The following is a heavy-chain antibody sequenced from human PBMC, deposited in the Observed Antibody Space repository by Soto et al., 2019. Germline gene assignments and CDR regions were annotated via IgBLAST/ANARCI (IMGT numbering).Heavy chain of an antibody. CDR1: GGSISSGGYY. J-gene: IGHJ4*02. CDR3: ARDGAAAGLDY. Sequence: PSETLSLTCTVSGGSISSGGYYWSWIRQHPGKGLEWIGYIYYSGSTYYNPSLKSRVTISVDTSKNQFSLKLSSVTAADTAVHYCARDGAAAGLDYWGQGTLVTVSS. D-gene: IGHD6-13*01. CDR2: IYYSGST. V-gene: IGHV4-31*03.